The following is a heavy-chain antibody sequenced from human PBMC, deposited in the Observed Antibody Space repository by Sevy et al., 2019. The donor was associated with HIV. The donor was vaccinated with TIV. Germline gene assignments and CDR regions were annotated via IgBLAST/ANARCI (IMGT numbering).Heavy chain of an antibody. V-gene: IGHV4-31*03. CDR3: ARGSGEAYYYYYYGMDV. J-gene: IGHJ6*02. CDR1: GGSISSGGYY. CDR2: IYYSGST. Sequence: SETLSLTCTVSGGSISSGGYYWSWIRQHPVKGLEWIGYIYYSGSTYYNPSLKSRVTISVDTSKNQFSLKLSSVTAADTAVYYCARGSGEAYYYYYYGMDVWGQGTTVTVSS.